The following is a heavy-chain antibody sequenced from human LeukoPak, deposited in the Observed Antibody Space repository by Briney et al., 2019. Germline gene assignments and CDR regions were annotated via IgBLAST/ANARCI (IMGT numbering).Heavy chain of an antibody. CDR1: GFTFSSYA. CDR2: IYGDGST. CDR3: ARYDFILISYFDL. V-gene: IGHV3-23*01. D-gene: IGHD3-3*01. J-gene: IGHJ2*01. Sequence: PGGSLRLSCAASGFTFSSYAMSWVRQAPGKKLEWVSDIYGDGSTFYADSVKGRFTISRDNSKNTLYLQMNSLRAEDTAVYHCARYDFILISYFDLWGRGTLVTVSS.